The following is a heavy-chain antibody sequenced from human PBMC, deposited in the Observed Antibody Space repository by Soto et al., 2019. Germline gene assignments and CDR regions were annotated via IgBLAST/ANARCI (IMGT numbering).Heavy chain of an antibody. CDR3: ALATTVTTGFFDL. Sequence: QVQLVESGGGVVQPGRSLRLSCAASGFTFSSYGMHWVRQAPGKGLEWVAVISYDGGNKYYADSVKGRFTISRDNSKNTMYLQMSSLSDEDTAVYYCALATTVTTGFFDLWGRGTLVTVSS. CDR1: GFTFSSYG. D-gene: IGHD4-17*01. CDR2: ISYDGGNK. J-gene: IGHJ2*01. V-gene: IGHV3-30*03.